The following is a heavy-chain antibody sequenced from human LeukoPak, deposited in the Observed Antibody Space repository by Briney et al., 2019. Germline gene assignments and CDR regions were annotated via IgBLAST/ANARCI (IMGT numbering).Heavy chain of an antibody. CDR3: AREGHYGSGSIDY. J-gene: IGHJ4*02. D-gene: IGHD3-10*01. Sequence: PSETLSLTCTVSGGSISSSSDYWGWIRQPPGKGLEWIGSIYYSGSTYYNPSLKSRVTISVDTSKNQFSLKLSSVTAADTAVYYCAREGHYGSGSIDYWGQGTLVTVSS. CDR1: GGSISSSSDY. CDR2: IYYSGST. V-gene: IGHV4-39*07.